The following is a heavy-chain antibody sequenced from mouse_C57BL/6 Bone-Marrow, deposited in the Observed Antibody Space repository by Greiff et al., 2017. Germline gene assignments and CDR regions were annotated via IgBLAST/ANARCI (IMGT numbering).Heavy chain of an antibody. V-gene: IGHV1-59*01. CDR2: IDPSDSYT. J-gene: IGHJ1*03. Sequence: QVQLQQPGAELVRPGTSVKLSCKASGYTFTSYWMHWVKQRPGQGLEWIGVIDPSDSYTNYNQKFKGKATLTVDTSSGTAYMQLSSLTSEDSAVYYCARARIYYLWYFDVWGTGTTVTVSS. CDR1: GYTFTSYW. CDR3: ARARIYYLWYFDV. D-gene: IGHD1-1*01.